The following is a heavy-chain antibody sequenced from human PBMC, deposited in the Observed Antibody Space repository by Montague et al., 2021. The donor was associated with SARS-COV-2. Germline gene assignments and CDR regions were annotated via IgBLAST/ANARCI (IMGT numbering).Heavy chain of an antibody. CDR3: ARDWWNGDWLFGLCYYYGMDV. J-gene: IGHJ6*02. CDR2: IWYDGSNK. D-gene: IGHD3-9*01. CDR1: GFTFSSYG. Sequence: SLRLSCAASGFTFSSYGMHWVRQAPGKGLEWVAVIWYDGSNKYYADSVKGRFTISRDNSKNTLYLQMNSLRAEDTAVYYCARDWWNGDWLFGLCYYYGMDVWGQGTTVTVSS. V-gene: IGHV3-33*01.